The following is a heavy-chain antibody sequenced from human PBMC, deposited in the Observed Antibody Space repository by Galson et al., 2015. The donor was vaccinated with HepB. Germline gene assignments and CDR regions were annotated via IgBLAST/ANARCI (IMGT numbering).Heavy chain of an antibody. CDR2: IWYDGSNE. V-gene: IGHV3-33*08. Sequence: SLRLSCAASGFTFSSYGMHWVRQAPGKGLEWVAVIWYDGSNEHYADSVKGRFTISRDNSKNTLYLQMNSLRAEDTAVYYCASFPQLVGLSYYYYYMDVWGKGTTVTVSS. CDR1: GFTFSSYG. D-gene: IGHD6-6*01. CDR3: ASFPQLVGLSYYYYYMDV. J-gene: IGHJ6*03.